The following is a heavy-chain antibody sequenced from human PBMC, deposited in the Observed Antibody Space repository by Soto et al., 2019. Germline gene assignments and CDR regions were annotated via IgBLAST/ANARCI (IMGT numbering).Heavy chain of an antibody. CDR2: INPSGGST. CDR3: ARASESVAADDY. Sequence: QVQLVPSGAEVKKPGASVKVSCKASGYTFTSYYMHWVRQAPGQGLEWMGIINPSGGSTRYEQKFQGRVTMTRDTSTSTVYMELSSLRSEDTAVYYCARASESVAADDYWGQGTLVPVSS. D-gene: IGHD6-13*01. J-gene: IGHJ4*02. V-gene: IGHV1-46*01. CDR1: GYTFTSYY.